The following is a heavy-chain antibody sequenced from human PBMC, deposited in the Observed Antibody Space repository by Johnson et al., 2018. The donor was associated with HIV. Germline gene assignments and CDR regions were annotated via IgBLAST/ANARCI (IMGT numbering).Heavy chain of an antibody. CDR2: INWNGGTT. J-gene: IGHJ3*02. D-gene: IGHD6-19*01. CDR3: ARFRQWLVFPAFDI. V-gene: IGHV3-20*04. CDR1: GFTFDDYA. Sequence: VQLVESGGGLVQPGRSLRLSCAASGFTFDDYAMHWVRQAPGKGLEWVSGINWNGGTTGYADSVKGRFSISRDNAKKSLYLQMNSLRAEDTALYYCARFRQWLVFPAFDIWGQGTMVTVSS.